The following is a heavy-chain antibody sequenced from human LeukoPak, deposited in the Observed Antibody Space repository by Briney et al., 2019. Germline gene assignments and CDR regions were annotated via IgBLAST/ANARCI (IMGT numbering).Heavy chain of an antibody. CDR2: IYYSGST. V-gene: IGHV4-59*01. CDR1: GGSISSYY. D-gene: IGHD6-19*01. Sequence: PSETLSLTYTVSGGSISSYYWSWIRQPPGKGLEWIGYIYYSGSTNYNPSLKSRVTISVDTSKNQFSLKLSSVTAADTAVYYCARDVSGWPPAPYFDYWGQGTLVTVSS. J-gene: IGHJ4*02. CDR3: ARDVSGWPPAPYFDY.